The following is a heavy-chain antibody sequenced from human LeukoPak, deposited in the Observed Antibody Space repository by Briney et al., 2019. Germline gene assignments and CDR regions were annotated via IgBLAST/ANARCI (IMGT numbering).Heavy chain of an antibody. CDR2: INPDGNKK. CDR1: GLTFSSSW. D-gene: IGHD5-18*01. V-gene: IGHV3-7*01. J-gene: IGHJ4*02. CDR3: ARDLAYSRLDY. Sequence: GGSLRLSCAVSGLTFSSSWMDWVRQAPGKGLEWVASINPDGNKKYSADSVKGRFTISRDNAKNSLYLQMNSLRVEDTAFYYCARDLAYSRLDYWGQGMLVTVSS.